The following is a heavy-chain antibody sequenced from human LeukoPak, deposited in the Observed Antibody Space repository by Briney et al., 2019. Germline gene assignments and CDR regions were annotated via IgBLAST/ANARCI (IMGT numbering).Heavy chain of an antibody. J-gene: IGHJ4*02. CDR1: GFTFSSYS. V-gene: IGHV3-21*01. CDR3: ARDCSSTSCQGYFDY. CDR2: ISSSSSYI. D-gene: IGHD2-2*01. Sequence: GKSLRLSCAASGFTFSSYSMNWVRQAPGKGLEWVSSISSSSSYIYYADSVKGRFTISRDNAKNSLYLQMNSLRAEDTAVYYCARDCSSTSCQGYFDYWGQGTLVTVSS.